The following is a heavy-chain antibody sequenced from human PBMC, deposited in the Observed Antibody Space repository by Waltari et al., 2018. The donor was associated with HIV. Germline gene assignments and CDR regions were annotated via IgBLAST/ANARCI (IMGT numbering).Heavy chain of an antibody. V-gene: IGHV4-39*01. CDR3: ARRARMAAFYRYYGMDV. CDR1: AGSVINSDYY. CDR2: IIYTGTP. J-gene: IGHJ6*02. D-gene: IGHD2-8*01. Sequence: QLQLQQSGPGLVKPSETLSPTCPVSAGSVINSDYYWDFIRQTPGKGLERLGHIIYTGTPFCNPALKSRVTMAADLSRNQFALRLSSVTAADTAIYYCARRARMAAFYRYYGMDVWGQGTTVTVSS.